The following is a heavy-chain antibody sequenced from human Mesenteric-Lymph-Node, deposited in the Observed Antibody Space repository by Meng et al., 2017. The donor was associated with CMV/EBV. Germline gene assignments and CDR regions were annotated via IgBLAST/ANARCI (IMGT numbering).Heavy chain of an antibody. V-gene: IGHV4-59*08. CDR2: IYYTGSA. J-gene: IGHJ3*02. CDR3: ARPGITMIPDAFDI. D-gene: IGHD3-22*01. CDR1: GGSISGYY. Sequence: SETLSLTCTASGGSISGYYWSWIRQPPGKGLDWIGYIYYTGSANYNPSLKSRVTISVDTSKNQFSLKLSSVTAADTAVYYCARPGITMIPDAFDIWGQGTMVTVSS.